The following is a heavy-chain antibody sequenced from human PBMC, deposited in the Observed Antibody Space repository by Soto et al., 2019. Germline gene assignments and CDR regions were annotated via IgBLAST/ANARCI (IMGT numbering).Heavy chain of an antibody. D-gene: IGHD6-13*01. J-gene: IGHJ6*03. CDR1: GYTFTSYA. CDR2: ISAGNGNT. CDR3: ARLAAAGTPRAYYYYMDD. V-gene: IGHV1-3*01. Sequence: ASGKVCCKASGYTFTSYAMHWVRQAPGQRLEGMGWISAGNGNTKYSQKFQGRVTITRVTSASTAYMELSSMRSEDTAVYYCARLAAAGTPRAYYYYMDDWAKGTTVTVSS.